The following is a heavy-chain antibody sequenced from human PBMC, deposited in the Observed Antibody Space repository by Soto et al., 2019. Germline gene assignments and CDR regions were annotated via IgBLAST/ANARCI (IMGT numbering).Heavy chain of an antibody. CDR3: ALNWNFHX. V-gene: IGHV3-15*01. Sequence: GGSLRLSFAASGFTLSNAWVSWVRQAPGKGLEWVGSIKNKIEGGTTDYAAPVKGRFSISRDDSKNMLYLQMNSLITADTAVYYCALNWNFHXWGQVTLVTVSX. CDR1: GFTLSNAW. D-gene: IGHD1-7*01. CDR2: IKNKIEGGTT. J-gene: IGHJ4*02.